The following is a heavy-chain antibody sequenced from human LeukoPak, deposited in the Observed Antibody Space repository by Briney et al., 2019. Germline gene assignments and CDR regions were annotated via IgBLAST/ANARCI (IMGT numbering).Heavy chain of an antibody. V-gene: IGHV3-23*01. CDR1: GFTISSYA. D-gene: IGHD5-24*01. CDR3: AKDRWLQGYFDY. J-gene: IGHJ4*02. CDR2: ISGSGGST. Sequence: PGGSLRLSCAASGFTISSYAMSWVRQAPGKGLEWVSAISGSGGSTYYADSVKGRCTISRDNSKKTVYLQMNSLRTEDTAVYYCAKDRWLQGYFDYWGQGTLVTVSS.